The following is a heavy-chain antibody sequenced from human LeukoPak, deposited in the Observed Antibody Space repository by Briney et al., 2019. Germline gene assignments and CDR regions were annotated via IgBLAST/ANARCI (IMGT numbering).Heavy chain of an antibody. V-gene: IGHV3-21*01. CDR3: ASPGYCSGGSCYYWYFHL. CDR2: ITSSSNYI. D-gene: IGHD2-15*01. J-gene: IGHJ2*01. Sequence: GGSLRLSCAASGFTFNNFEMNWVRQAPGKGLEWVSSITSSSNYIYYADSVKGRFTISRDNAKNSLYLQMNSLRAEDTAVYYCASPGYCSGGSCYYWYFHLWGRGTLVTVSS. CDR1: GFTFNNFE.